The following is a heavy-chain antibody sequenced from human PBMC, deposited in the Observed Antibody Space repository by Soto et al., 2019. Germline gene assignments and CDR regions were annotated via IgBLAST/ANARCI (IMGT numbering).Heavy chain of an antibody. V-gene: IGHV4-59*08. D-gene: IGHD2-8*02. Sequence: SETLSLTCTVSGVSINNYYWSWFRQFPDKRLEWVGYIYYSGSTNYNPSLKSRVTISVDTSKNQFSLKLSSVTAADTAVYYCARRWGRTFDYWGQGTLVTFS. CDR2: IYYSGST. CDR1: GVSINNYY. CDR3: ARRWGRTFDY. J-gene: IGHJ4*02.